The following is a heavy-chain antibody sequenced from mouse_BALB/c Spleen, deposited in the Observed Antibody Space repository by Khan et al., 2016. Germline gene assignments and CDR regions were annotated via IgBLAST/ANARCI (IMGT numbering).Heavy chain of an antibody. J-gene: IGHJ3*01. CDR2: INPDSYTI. CDR3: ARAGYYGYLAY. V-gene: IGHV4-1*02. CDR1: GFEFSRYW. Sequence: EVKLLESGGGLVHPGGSLKLSCAASGFEFSRYWMSWVRQAPGKGLEWIGEINPDSYTINYTPSLKDKFIISRDNAKNTLYLQMSKVRSEHTALYYCARAGYYGYLAYWGQGTLVTVSA. D-gene: IGHD1-1*01.